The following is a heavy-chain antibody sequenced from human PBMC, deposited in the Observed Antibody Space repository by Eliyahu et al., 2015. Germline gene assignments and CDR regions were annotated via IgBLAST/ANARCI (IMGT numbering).Heavy chain of an antibody. CDR2: IRFDGNT. CDR3: AKEIWGHSFPDS. J-gene: IGHJ5*01. V-gene: IGHV4-39*07. Sequence: QLQLQESGPGLVKPSATLSLACSVSGGSLHXGPYXWGWIRQPPGKGLAWIGTIRFDGNTFYYPSLKSRVTISLDTSKNQFSLKLSSVTAADTAVYYCAKEIWGHSFPDSWGQGTLVIVSS. CDR1: GGSLHXGPYX. D-gene: IGHD3-16*01.